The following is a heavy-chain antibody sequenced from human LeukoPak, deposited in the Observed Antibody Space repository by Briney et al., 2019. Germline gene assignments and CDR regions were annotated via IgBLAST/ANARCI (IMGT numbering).Heavy chain of an antibody. CDR1: GFNFDEYA. CDR3: ARDPSSHDFWSGPNWFDP. D-gene: IGHD3-3*01. CDR2: ISWTGDKA. Sequence: GGSLRLSCTASGFNFDEYAMYRVRQAPGKGLEWASGISWTGDKATYADSVKGRFTISRDNAKNSLYLQMNSLRAEDTAVYYCARDPSSHDFWSGPNWFDPWGQGTLVTVSS. V-gene: IGHV3-20*04. J-gene: IGHJ5*02.